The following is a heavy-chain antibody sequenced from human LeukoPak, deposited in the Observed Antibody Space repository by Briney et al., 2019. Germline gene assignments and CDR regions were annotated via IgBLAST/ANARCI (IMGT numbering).Heavy chain of an antibody. CDR3: AKGSLSGALSADDY. CDR1: GFTFSSYG. CDR2: ISYDGSNK. J-gene: IGHJ4*02. D-gene: IGHD2-15*01. V-gene: IGHV3-30*18. Sequence: GRSLRLSCAASGFTFSSYGMHWVRQAPGKGLEWVAVISYDGSNKYYADSVKGRFTISRDNSKNTLYLQMNSLRAEDTAVYYCAKGSLSGALSADDYWGQGTLVTVSS.